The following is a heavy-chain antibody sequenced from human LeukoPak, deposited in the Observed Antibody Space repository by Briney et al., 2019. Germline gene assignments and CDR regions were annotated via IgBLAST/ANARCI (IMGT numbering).Heavy chain of an antibody. Sequence: GGSLRLSCAASGFGFNYYGMVWFRQSPGKGLEWVATISYDERGKHYADSVQGRFTISRDNSKSVLYLQLDYLRPEDTAVYYCSTDGTPKFEHWGQGALVTVSS. V-gene: IGHV3-30*03. CDR3: STDGTPKFEH. CDR2: ISYDERGK. J-gene: IGHJ1*01. CDR1: GFGFNYYG. D-gene: IGHD3-16*01.